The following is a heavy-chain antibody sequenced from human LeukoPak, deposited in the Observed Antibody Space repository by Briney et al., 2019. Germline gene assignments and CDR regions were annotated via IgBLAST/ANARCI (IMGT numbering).Heavy chain of an antibody. D-gene: IGHD2-21*02. CDR2: ISSSSSYI. CDR3: VNSFVVVTAPFDY. Sequence: PGGSLRLSCAASGFTFSSYSMNWVRQAPGKGLEWVSSISSSSSYIYYADSVKGRFTISRDNAKNSLYLQMNSLRAEDTAVYYCVNSFVVVTAPFDYWGQGTLVTVSS. V-gene: IGHV3-21*01. CDR1: GFTFSSYS. J-gene: IGHJ4*02.